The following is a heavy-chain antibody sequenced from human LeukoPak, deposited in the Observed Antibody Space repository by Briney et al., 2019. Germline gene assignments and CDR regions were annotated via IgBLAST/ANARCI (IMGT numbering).Heavy chain of an antibody. D-gene: IGHD1-26*01. CDR3: ASGLGEPGAWEPYLDY. CDR2: ISSSGSTI. CDR1: GFTFSDYY. J-gene: IGHJ4*02. Sequence: GGSLRLSCAASGFTFSDYYMSWIRQAPGKGLEWVSYISSSGSTIYYADSVKGRFTISRDNAKNSLYLQMNSLRAEDTAVYYCASGLGEPGAWEPYLDYWGQGTLVTVSS. V-gene: IGHV3-11*01.